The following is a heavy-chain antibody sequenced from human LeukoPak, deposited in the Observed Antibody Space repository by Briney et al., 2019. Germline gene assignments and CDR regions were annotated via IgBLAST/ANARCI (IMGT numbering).Heavy chain of an antibody. CDR3: ARDEGGGYCSGGSCPNTLGDAFDI. Sequence: ASVKVSCKASGYTFTSYYMHWVRQAPGQGLEWMGIINPSGGSTSYAQKFQGRVTMTRDMSTSTVYMELSSLRSEDTAVYYCARDEGGGYCSGGSCPNTLGDAFDIWGQGTMVTVSS. D-gene: IGHD2-15*01. CDR2: INPSGGST. V-gene: IGHV1-46*01. CDR1: GYTFTSYY. J-gene: IGHJ3*02.